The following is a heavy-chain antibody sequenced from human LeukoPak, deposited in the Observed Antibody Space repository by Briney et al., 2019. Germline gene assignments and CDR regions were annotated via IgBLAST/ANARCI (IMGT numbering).Heavy chain of an antibody. J-gene: IGHJ5*02. V-gene: IGHV3-21*01. CDR1: GFTFSDYS. D-gene: IGHD3-10*01. CDR3: AKGGSGSYYSLLNWFDP. Sequence: GGSLRLSCAASGFTFSDYSMNWVRQAPGKGLEWVSSICSSSIYIYYADSVKGRFTISRDNAENSLYLQMSSLRAEDTAVYYCAKGGSGSYYSLLNWFDPWGQGTLVTSPQ. CDR2: ICSSSIYI.